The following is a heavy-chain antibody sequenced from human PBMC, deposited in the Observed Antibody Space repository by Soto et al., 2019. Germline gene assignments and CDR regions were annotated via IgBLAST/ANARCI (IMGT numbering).Heavy chain of an antibody. CDR1: GGTFSSYT. J-gene: IGHJ5*02. V-gene: IGHV1-69*02. CDR2: IIPILGIA. Sequence: QVQLVQSGAEVKKPGSSVKVSCKASGGTFSSYTISWVRQAPGQGLEWMGRIIPILGIADYAQKFQGRVTITADKSTSTAYMERSSLRSEDTAVYYCARVAVTFTSRWFDPWGQGTLVTVSS. CDR3: ARVAVTFTSRWFDP. D-gene: IGHD4-4*01.